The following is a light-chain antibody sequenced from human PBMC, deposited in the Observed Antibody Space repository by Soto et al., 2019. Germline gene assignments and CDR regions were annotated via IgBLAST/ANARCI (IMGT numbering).Light chain of an antibody. Sequence: EIVLTQSPGPLSLSPGERATLSRRASQSVSSRLAWYQQEPGQAPRLLISGASSRATGIPDRFSGSGSATDFTLTISRLEPEDFALYYCQQYGSSPITFGQGTRLEIK. CDR2: GAS. J-gene: IGKJ5*01. CDR3: QQYGSSPIT. CDR1: QSVSSR. V-gene: IGKV3-20*01.